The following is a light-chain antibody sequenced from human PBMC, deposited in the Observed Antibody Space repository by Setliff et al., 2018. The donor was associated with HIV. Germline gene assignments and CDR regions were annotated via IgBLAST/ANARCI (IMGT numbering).Light chain of an antibody. CDR1: NIGSKS. CDR3: QVCDSSSDQPV. V-gene: IGLV3-21*03. J-gene: IGLJ1*01. CDR2: DNS. Sequence: SYELTQPPSVSVAPGKTARITCGGNNIGSKSVHWYQQKPGQAPVLVVYDNSDRPSGIPERFSGSKSGDTATLTISRVEAGDEADYYCQVCDSSSDQPVFGTGTKVTVL.